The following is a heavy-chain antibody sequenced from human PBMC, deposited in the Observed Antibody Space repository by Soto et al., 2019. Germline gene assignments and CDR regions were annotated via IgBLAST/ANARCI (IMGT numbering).Heavy chain of an antibody. CDR2: IYYSGST. V-gene: IGHV4-59*06. CDR3: ARSTVVMSRWFDP. CDR1: GGSISSYY. D-gene: IGHD2-15*01. J-gene: IGHJ5*02. Sequence: PSETLSLTCTVSGGSISSYYWSWIRQPPGKGLEWIGYIYYSGSTYYNPSLKSRVTISVDTSKNQFSLKLSSVTAADTAVYYCARSTVVMSRWFDPWGQGTLVTVSS.